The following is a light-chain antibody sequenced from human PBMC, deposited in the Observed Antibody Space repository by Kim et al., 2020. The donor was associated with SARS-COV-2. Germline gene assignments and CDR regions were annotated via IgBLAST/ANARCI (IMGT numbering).Light chain of an antibody. CDR1: KLGNKF. CDR2: QDT. Sequence: SYELTQPPSVSVSPGQTASITCSGDKLGNKFTSWYQLKPGRSPVVVIYQDTKRPSGIPERFSGSISGNTATLTISGTHTTDEADYYCQAWDSSTVFFGGG. V-gene: IGLV3-1*01. CDR3: QAWDSSTVF. J-gene: IGLJ2*01.